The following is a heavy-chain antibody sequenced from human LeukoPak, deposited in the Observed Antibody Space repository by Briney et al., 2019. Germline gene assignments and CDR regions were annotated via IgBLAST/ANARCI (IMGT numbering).Heavy chain of an antibody. D-gene: IGHD2-2*01. V-gene: IGHV4-38-2*02. CDR3: ARDPRWLTPDCTSTSCYENYFDP. J-gene: IGHJ5*02. Sequence: SETLSLICGVSGYYMSSGYQLDWIRQSPGNGLEWIGSIYYSGNAHYNPSLKSRVTISVETSKNQFSLNMYSVTAADTAVYYCARDPRWLTPDCTSTSCYENYFDPWGQGTLVTVSS. CDR2: IYYSGNA. CDR1: GYYMSSGYQ.